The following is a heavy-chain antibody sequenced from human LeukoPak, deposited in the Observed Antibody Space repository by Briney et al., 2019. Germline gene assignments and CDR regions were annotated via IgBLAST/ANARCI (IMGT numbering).Heavy chain of an antibody. CDR3: ARSGVVATIADRWFDP. J-gene: IGHJ5*02. CDR2: IIPIFGTA. Sequence: GASVKVSCKASGGTFSSYAISWVRQAPGQGLEWMGGIIPIFGTANYAQKFQGRVTITADESTSTAYMELSSLRSEDTAVYYCARSGVVATIADRWFDPWGQGTLVTGSS. CDR1: GGTFSSYA. D-gene: IGHD5-12*01. V-gene: IGHV1-69*13.